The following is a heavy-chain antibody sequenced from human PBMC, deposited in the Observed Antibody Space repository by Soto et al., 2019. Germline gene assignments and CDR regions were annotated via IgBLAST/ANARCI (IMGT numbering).Heavy chain of an antibody. CDR2: INPSGGST. Sequence: ASVKVSCKASGYTFTSYYMHWVRQAPGQGLEWMGIINPSGGSTSYAQKFQGRVTMTRDTSTSTVYMELSSLRSEDTAVYYCARGGSIEMATIRDHFDYRGQGTLVTVSS. J-gene: IGHJ4*02. CDR3: ARGGSIEMATIRDHFDY. V-gene: IGHV1-46*01. D-gene: IGHD5-12*01. CDR1: GYTFTSYY.